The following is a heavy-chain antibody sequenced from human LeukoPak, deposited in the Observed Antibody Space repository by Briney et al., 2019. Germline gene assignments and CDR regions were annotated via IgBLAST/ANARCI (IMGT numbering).Heavy chain of an antibody. CDR3: ARDDSSDQTPDY. J-gene: IGHJ4*02. CDR1: GFTFDDYA. CDR2: ISWNSGSI. V-gene: IGHV3-9*01. D-gene: IGHD3-22*01. Sequence: PGRSLRLSCAASGFTFDDYAMHWVRQAPGKGLEWVSGISWNSGSIGYADSVKGRFTISRDNAKNSLYLQMNSLRAEDTALYYCARDDSSDQTPDYWGQGTLVTVSS.